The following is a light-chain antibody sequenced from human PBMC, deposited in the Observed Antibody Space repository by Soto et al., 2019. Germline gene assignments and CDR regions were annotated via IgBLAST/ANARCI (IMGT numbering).Light chain of an antibody. Sequence: AIQMTQSPSSLSASVGDRVTITCRASQGIRNDLGWYQQKPGKAPKLLIYAASSLQSGVPSRFSGSGSGTDFTLTFSSLQPEDFATYYCLQDYNYLWTFGQGTKVEIK. CDR3: LQDYNYLWT. J-gene: IGKJ1*01. CDR1: QGIRND. CDR2: AAS. V-gene: IGKV1-6*01.